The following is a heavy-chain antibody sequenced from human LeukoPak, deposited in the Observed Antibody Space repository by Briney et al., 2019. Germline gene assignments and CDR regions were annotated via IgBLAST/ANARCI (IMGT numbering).Heavy chain of an antibody. V-gene: IGHV4-34*01. CDR3: AGGRRWADRALNY. Sequence: ASETLSLTCAVYGGSFSGYYWSWIRQPAGKGLEWIGEINHSGSTNYNPSLRSRVTILLDTSKNQFSLKLSSVTAADTALYYCAGGRRWADRALNYWGQGTLVTVSS. D-gene: IGHD1-14*01. J-gene: IGHJ4*02. CDR1: GGSFSGYY. CDR2: INHSGST.